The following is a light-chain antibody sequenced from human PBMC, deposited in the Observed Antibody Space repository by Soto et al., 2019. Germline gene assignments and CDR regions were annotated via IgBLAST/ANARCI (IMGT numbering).Light chain of an antibody. V-gene: IGKV3-15*01. CDR2: AAF. CDR1: QSVSSK. CDR3: LQYNDWPFT. Sequence: EIVMTQSPATLSLSPGEGATLSCKASQSVSSKLAWYQQKPGQAPTVLLIAAFTRATGSPARVSGRWSGKEFTLPISSLQSEDFAGYYCLQYNDWPFTFGHGTKLEIK. J-gene: IGKJ2*01.